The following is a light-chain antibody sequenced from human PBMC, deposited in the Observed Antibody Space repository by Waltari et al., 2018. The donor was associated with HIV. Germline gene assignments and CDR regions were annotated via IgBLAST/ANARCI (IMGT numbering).Light chain of an antibody. V-gene: IGLV1-40*01. Sequence: QSALTQPPSVSGAPGQRVTISCTGSSSNIGAGYDVHWYQQVPGTAPKLLIYGNGKRPSGVPDRCSGSKSGTSASLAVTGLQAGDEADYYCQSYDSSLSGGVFGGGTKLTVL. J-gene: IGLJ3*02. CDR1: SSNIGAGYD. CDR3: QSYDSSLSGGV. CDR2: GNG.